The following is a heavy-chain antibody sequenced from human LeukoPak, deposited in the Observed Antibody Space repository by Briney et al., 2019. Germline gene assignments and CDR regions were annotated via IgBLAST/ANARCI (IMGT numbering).Heavy chain of an antibody. CDR1: GFTFSSYS. CDR3: ARDGADSSGSFDY. V-gene: IGHV3-21*01. CDR2: ISSSSSYI. J-gene: IGHJ4*02. Sequence: GGSLRLSCAASGFTFSSYSVNWVRQAPGKGLEWVSSISSSSSYIYYADSVKGRFTISRDNAKNSLYLQMNSLRAEDTAVYYCARDGADSSGSFDYWGQGTLVTVSS. D-gene: IGHD3-22*01.